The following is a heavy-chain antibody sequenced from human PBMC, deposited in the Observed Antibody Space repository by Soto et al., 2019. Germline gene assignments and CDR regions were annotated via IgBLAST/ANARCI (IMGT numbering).Heavy chain of an antibody. D-gene: IGHD3-3*01. CDR3: ARQGITIFGVVFIRNWFDP. V-gene: IGHV4-38-2*01. J-gene: IGHJ5*02. CDR1: GDSISSIYY. CDR2: VYHSGTT. Sequence: SETLSLTWAVSGDSISSIYYWAWIRQPPGKILEWIGSVYHSGTTYYNPSLKSRVTISVDTSKNQFSLKLSSVTAADSAVYYCARQGITIFGVVFIRNWFDPWGQGTLVTVSS.